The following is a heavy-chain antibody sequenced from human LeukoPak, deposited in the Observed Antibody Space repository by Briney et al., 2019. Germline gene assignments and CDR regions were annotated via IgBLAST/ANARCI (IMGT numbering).Heavy chain of an antibody. CDR3: ARRRIVVGPGGFDP. V-gene: IGHV4-34*01. Sequence: SETLSLTCAVYGGSFSGYYWSWIRQPPGKGLEWIGEINHSGSTNYNSSLKSRVTISVDTSKNQFSLKLSSVTAADTAVYYCARRRIVVGPGGFDPWGQGTLVTVSS. CDR1: GGSFSGYY. J-gene: IGHJ5*02. D-gene: IGHD2-15*01. CDR2: INHSGST.